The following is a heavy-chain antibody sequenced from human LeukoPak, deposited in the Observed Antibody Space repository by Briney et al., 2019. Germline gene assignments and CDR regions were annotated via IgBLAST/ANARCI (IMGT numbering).Heavy chain of an antibody. J-gene: IGHJ4*02. CDR1: GGSISSGDYY. CDR2: IYYSGST. Sequence: SETLSLTCTVSGGSISSGDYYWSWIRQPPGKGLEWIGYIYYSGSTYYNPSLKSRVTISVDTSKNQFSLKLSSVTAADTAVYYCARHVAGNSYGYEFDYWGQGTLVTVSS. V-gene: IGHV4-30-4*01. D-gene: IGHD5-18*01. CDR3: ARHVAGNSYGYEFDY.